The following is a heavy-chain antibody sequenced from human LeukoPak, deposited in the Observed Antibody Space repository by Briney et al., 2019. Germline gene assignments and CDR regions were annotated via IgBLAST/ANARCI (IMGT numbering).Heavy chain of an antibody. V-gene: IGHV3-21*01. D-gene: IGHD6-13*01. J-gene: IGHJ4*02. Sequence: GGSLRLSCAASGFTFSSYSMNWVRQAPGKGLEWVSYISSSSSYIYYADSVKGRFTISRDSAKNSLYLQMNSLRAEDTAVYYCARALIAAAGYFDYWGQGTLVTVSS. CDR2: ISSSSSYI. CDR3: ARALIAAAGYFDY. CDR1: GFTFSSYS.